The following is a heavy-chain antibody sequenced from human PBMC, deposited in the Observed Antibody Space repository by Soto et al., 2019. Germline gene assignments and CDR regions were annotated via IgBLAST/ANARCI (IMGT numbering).Heavy chain of an antibody. CDR2: IKNKADGGTT. V-gene: IGHV3-15*01. Sequence: EVQLVESGGDLVKPGGCLRLSCAASGITFTNAWMSWVRQAPGKGLEWVGRIKNKADGGTTDYAAPVRGRCTISRDDSKDTLFLQMNSLEIEDTAVYYCTTDPGDYEDFWGQGTLVTVSS. CDR1: GITFTNAW. J-gene: IGHJ4*02. CDR3: TTDPGDYEDF. D-gene: IGHD4-17*01.